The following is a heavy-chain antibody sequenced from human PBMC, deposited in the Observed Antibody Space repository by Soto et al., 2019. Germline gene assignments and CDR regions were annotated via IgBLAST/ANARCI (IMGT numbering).Heavy chain of an antibody. J-gene: IGHJ6*02. CDR1: GFTFSSYG. D-gene: IGHD3-10*01. CDR3: AKPRGDYYYYYGMDV. CDR2: ISNDGINK. Sequence: QVQLVESGGGVVQPGRSLRLSCAASGFTFSSYGMHWVRQAPGKGQEWVSVISNDGINKYYADSVKGRFTISRDDSKNTLFLQMNSLRAEDTAVYYCAKPRGDYYYYYGMDVRGQGTTVTVSS. V-gene: IGHV3-30*18.